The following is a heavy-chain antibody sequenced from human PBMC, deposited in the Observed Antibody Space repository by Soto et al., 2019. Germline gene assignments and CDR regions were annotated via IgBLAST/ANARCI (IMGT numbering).Heavy chain of an antibody. Sequence: GSLRLSCAPSGFTFSDYFMSWIRQAPGKGLEWVSYISSSSSYTNYADSVKGRFTISRDNAKNSLYLQMNSLRAEDTAVYYCASVGTVTDYWGQGTLVTVSS. CDR1: GFTFSDYF. D-gene: IGHD7-27*01. V-gene: IGHV3-11*06. CDR2: ISSSSSYT. J-gene: IGHJ4*02. CDR3: ASVGTVTDY.